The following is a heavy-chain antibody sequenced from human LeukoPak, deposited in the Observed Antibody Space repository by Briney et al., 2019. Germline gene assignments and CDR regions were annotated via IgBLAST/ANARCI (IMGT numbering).Heavy chain of an antibody. CDR1: GGSISSYY. Sequence: SETLSLTCTVSGGSISSYYWSWIRQPAGKGLEWIGRIYTSGSTNYNPSLKSRVTMSVDTSKNQFSLRLSSVTAADTAVYYCVRGVGSLRKREAFDIWGQGIMVTVSS. V-gene: IGHV4-4*07. CDR2: IYTSGST. D-gene: IGHD5-24*01. J-gene: IGHJ3*02. CDR3: VRGVGSLRKREAFDI.